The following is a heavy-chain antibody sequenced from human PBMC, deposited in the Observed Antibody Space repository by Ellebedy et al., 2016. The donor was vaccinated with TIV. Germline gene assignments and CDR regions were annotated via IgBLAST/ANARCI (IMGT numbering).Heavy chain of an antibody. CDR2: IYSSGRT. J-gene: IGHJ6*03. CDR3: ARGGAYFYYCMDV. D-gene: IGHD3-16*01. Sequence: GSLRLSCTVSGDSINGYYWSWIRQPPGDRLQWIGYIYSSGRTSYNPSLKRRVTISVDTSKNQFSLNVTSVTAADTAVYFCARGGAYFYYCMDVWGKGTTVTVSS. V-gene: IGHV4-59*01. CDR1: GDSINGYY.